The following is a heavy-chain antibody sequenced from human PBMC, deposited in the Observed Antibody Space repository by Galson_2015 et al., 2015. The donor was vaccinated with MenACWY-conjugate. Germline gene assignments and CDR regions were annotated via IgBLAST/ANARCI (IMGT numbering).Heavy chain of an antibody. Sequence: QSGAEVKKPGESLKISCKGSGYTFTSNWIGWVRQMPGKGLEWMGIIYPGDSDTRYTPSFQGHVTISADKSINTAYLQWSSLKASDTAIYYCARHRDGYTNDYWGQGTLVTVSS. CDR1: GYTFTSNW. CDR2: IYPGDSDT. D-gene: IGHD5-24*01. J-gene: IGHJ4*02. V-gene: IGHV5-51*01. CDR3: ARHRDGYTNDY.